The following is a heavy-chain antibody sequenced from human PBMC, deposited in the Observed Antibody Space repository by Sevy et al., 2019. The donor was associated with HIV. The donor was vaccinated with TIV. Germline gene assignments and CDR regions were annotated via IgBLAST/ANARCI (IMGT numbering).Heavy chain of an antibody. CDR1: GFTFSSYA. Sequence: GGSLRLSCAASGFTFSSYAMSWVRQSPGKGLEWVSCIIGSGGRTYYAESVKGRFTISRDNAKNTLYLQMNNLRAEDTAVYYCAKDGHDYCDFYFNYGGQGTLVTVSS. D-gene: IGHD4-17*01. V-gene: IGHV3-23*01. J-gene: IGHJ4*02. CDR3: AKDGHDYCDFYFNY. CDR2: IIGSGGRT.